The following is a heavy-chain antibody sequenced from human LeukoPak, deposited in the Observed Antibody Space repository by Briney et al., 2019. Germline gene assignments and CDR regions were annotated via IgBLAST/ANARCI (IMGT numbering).Heavy chain of an antibody. V-gene: IGHV1-8*01. Sequence: GASVKVSCKASGYTFTSYDINWVRQATGQGLEWMGWMNPNSGNTGYAQKFQGRVTMTRNTSISTAYMELSSLRSEDTAVYYCARGHYDYVWGSYRASSDYWGQGTLVTVSS. CDR1: GYTFTSYD. CDR2: MNPNSGNT. CDR3: ARGHYDYVWGSYRASSDY. J-gene: IGHJ4*02. D-gene: IGHD3-16*02.